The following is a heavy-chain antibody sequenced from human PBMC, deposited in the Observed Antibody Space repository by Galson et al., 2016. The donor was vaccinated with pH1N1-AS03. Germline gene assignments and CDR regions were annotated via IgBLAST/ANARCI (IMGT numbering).Heavy chain of an antibody. D-gene: IGHD3-3*01. CDR2: IKQDGSEK. Sequence: SLRLSCAASGFAFSTYWMSWVRLAPGKGLEWVANIKQDGSEKYYVDSVKGRFTISRDNADNSVFLQMNSLRAEDTAIYCCAGEGDDFWGESKYGPDFWGQGTLVTVSS. CDR1: GFAFSTYW. V-gene: IGHV3-7*01. J-gene: IGHJ4*02. CDR3: AGEGDDFWGESKYGPDF.